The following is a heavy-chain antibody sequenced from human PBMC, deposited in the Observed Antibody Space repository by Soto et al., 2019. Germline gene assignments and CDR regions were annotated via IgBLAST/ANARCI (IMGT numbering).Heavy chain of an antibody. Sequence: ASVKVSWKAPGYTFTSYYMHWVRQAPGQGLEWMGIINPSGGSTSYAQKFQGRVTMTRDTSTSTVYMELSSLRSEDTAVYYCARDGNAYYDILTGYVFDYWGQGTLVTVSS. D-gene: IGHD3-9*01. V-gene: IGHV1-46*01. CDR2: INPSGGST. CDR3: ARDGNAYYDILTGYVFDY. CDR1: GYTFTSYY. J-gene: IGHJ4*02.